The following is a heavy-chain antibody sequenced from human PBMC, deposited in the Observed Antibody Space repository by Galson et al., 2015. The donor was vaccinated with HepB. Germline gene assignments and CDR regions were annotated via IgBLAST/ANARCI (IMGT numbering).Heavy chain of an antibody. J-gene: IGHJ4*02. Sequence: SLRLSCAASGFTFTTYLMSWVRQAPGTGLEWAANIKQDGSEKYYVDSVKGRFTISRDNAKNSVYLHMESLRAEDTAVYYCARVGSSWYSYFDYWGQGTPVTVSS. V-gene: IGHV3-7*01. D-gene: IGHD6-13*01. CDR1: GFTFTTYL. CDR2: IKQDGSEK. CDR3: ARVGSSWYSYFDY.